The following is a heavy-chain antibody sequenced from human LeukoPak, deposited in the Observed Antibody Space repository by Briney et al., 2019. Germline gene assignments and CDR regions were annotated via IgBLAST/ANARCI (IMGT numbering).Heavy chain of an antibody. Sequence: GGSLRLSCAASGFTFSSYGMHWVRQAPGKGLEWVAVIWYDGSNKYYAESVKGRFTISRDNSKNTLYLQMNSLRAEDTAVYYCARLAALRYFDYWGQGTLVTVSS. CDR3: ARLAALRYFDY. D-gene: IGHD3-3*01. CDR1: GFTFSSYG. CDR2: IWYDGSNK. J-gene: IGHJ4*02. V-gene: IGHV3-33*01.